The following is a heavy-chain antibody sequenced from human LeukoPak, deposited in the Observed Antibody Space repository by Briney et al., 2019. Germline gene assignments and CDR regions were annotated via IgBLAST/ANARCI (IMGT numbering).Heavy chain of an antibody. V-gene: IGHV4-59*01. CDR3: ARDSKGLFDY. J-gene: IGHJ4*02. Sequence: KPSETLSLTCTVSGGSISSYYWSWIRQPPGKGLEWIGYIYYSGSTNYSPSLKSRVTISVDTSKNQFSLKPSSVTAADTAVYYCARDSKGLFDYWGQGTLVTVSS. CDR1: GGSISSYY. CDR2: IYYSGST. D-gene: IGHD3/OR15-3a*01.